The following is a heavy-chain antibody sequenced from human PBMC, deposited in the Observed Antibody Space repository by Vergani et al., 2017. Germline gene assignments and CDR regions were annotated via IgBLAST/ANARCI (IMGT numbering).Heavy chain of an antibody. CDR3: ATKSCCTPGCQIGYFRE. D-gene: IGHD1-1*01. Sequence: QVHLVESGGGVVQPGRSLRLSCVVSGFTSSYYGMHWVRQAPGQGLEWVAVISYDGTQKYYADSVKGRFTISRDNSKSTLYLQMNSLRTEDTAVYYCATKSCCTPGCQIGYFREWGQGTLVTVSS. CDR2: ISYDGTQK. V-gene: IGHV3-30*03. J-gene: IGHJ1*01. CDR1: GFTSSYYG.